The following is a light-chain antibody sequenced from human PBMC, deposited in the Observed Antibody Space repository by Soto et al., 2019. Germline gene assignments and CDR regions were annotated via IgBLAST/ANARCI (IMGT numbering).Light chain of an antibody. CDR1: SSNIGSNT. CDR3: AAWDDSLNAFYV. V-gene: IGLV1-44*01. Sequence: QSVLTKPPSATGTPGQMVTITCSGSSSNIGSNTVNWYQQLPGTAPKLHIYSNNQRPSGVPDRLSGSKSGTSASLAISGLQSEDEADYYCAAWDDSLNAFYVFGTGTKVTVL. J-gene: IGLJ1*01. CDR2: SNN.